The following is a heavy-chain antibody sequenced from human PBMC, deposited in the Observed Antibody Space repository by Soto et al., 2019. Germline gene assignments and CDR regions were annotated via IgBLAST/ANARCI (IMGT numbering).Heavy chain of an antibody. CDR2: VNGDGRIL. CDR1: GFTFSSYA. V-gene: IGHV3-74*01. Sequence: GGSLRLSCSASGFTFSSYAMHWVRQAPGKGLMWVGRVNGDGRILNYADSVKGRFTMSRENAKNTLYLQMNSLRAEDTAVYYCARAAYGEYWFDPRGQGTLVTVSS. D-gene: IGHD4-17*01. CDR3: ARAAYGEYWFDP. J-gene: IGHJ5*02.